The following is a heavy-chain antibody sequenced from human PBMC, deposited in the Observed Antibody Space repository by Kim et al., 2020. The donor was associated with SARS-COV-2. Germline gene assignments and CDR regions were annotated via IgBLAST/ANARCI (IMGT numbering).Heavy chain of an antibody. CDR3: ATSYPGGYDFWSGSIYRFDY. J-gene: IGHJ4*02. CDR1: GGSISSSSYY. V-gene: IGHV4-39*01. Sequence: SETLSLTCTVSGGSISSSSYYWGWIRQPPGKGLEWIGSIYYSGSTYYNPSLKSRVTISVDTSKNQFSLKLSSVTAADTAVYYCATSYPGGYDFWSGSIYRFDYWGQGTLVTVSS. CDR2: IYYSGST. D-gene: IGHD3-3*01.